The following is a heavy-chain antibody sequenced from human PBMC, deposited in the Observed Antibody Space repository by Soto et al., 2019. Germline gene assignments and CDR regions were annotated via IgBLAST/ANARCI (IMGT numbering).Heavy chain of an antibody. CDR3: ANRVQDPGKYYYGMDV. CDR1: GYSFTSYW. J-gene: IGHJ6*02. CDR2: IYPGDSDT. Sequence: PGESLKVSCKGSGYSFTSYWIGWVRQMPGKGLEWMGIIYPGDSDTRYSPSFQGQVTISADKSISTAYLQWSSLKASHTAMYYCANRVQDPGKYYYGMDVWGQGTTVTVSS. D-gene: IGHD6-13*01. V-gene: IGHV5-51*01.